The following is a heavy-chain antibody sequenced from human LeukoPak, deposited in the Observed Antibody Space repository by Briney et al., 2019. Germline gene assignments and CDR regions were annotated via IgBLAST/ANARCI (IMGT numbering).Heavy chain of an antibody. D-gene: IGHD2-8*01. CDR3: ARDKGSNGY. V-gene: IGHV3-48*03. CDR2: ISGSGDHI. CDR1: GFTFSHYV. Sequence: PGGSLRLSCAASGFTFSHYVMSWVCQAPGKGLGWVSFISGSGDHIEYADSVKGRFTISRNNAKNSLYLQMSSLRAEDTAVYYCARDKGSNGYWGQGTLVTVSS. J-gene: IGHJ4*02.